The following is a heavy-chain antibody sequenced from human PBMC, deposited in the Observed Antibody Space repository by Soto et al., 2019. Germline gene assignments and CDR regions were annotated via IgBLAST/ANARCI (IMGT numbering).Heavy chain of an antibody. J-gene: IGHJ6*02. D-gene: IGHD3-10*01. CDR3: AKDLYYYGSGSKRDYYYYYGMDV. CDR1: GGLRSSKE. Sequence: LTRTCVDLGGLRSSKEKHWVRQAPGKGLEWVAVISYDGSNKYYADSVKGRFTISRDNSKNTLYLQMNSLRAEDTAVYYCAKDLYYYGSGSKRDYYYYYGMDVWGQGTTVTVSS. CDR2: ISYDGSNK. V-gene: IGHV3-30*18.